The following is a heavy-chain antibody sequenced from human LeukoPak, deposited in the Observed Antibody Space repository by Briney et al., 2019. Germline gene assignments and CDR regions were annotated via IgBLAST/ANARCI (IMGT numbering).Heavy chain of an antibody. CDR1: GFSLSTSGVG. CDR3: AHSHQGLHAFDI. V-gene: IGHV2-5*02. J-gene: IGHJ3*02. Sequence: EPGPTLVKPTQTLTLTCTFSGFSLSTSGVGVGWIRQPPGKALEWLALIYWDDDKRYSPSLKSRLTITKDTSKNQVVLTMTNMDPVDTATCYCAHSHQGLHAFDIWGQGTMVTVSS. CDR2: IYWDDDK.